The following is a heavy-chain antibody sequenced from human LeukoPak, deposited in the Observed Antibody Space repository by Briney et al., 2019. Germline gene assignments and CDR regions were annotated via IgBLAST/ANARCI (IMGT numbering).Heavy chain of an antibody. Sequence: GASVKVSCKASGYTFTSYGISWVRQAPGQGLEWMGWISAYNGNTNYAQKLQGRVTMTTDTSTSTAYMELRSLRSDDTAVYYCARDTGIAAAAPRWFDRWGQGTLVTVSS. V-gene: IGHV1-18*04. CDR2: ISAYNGNT. CDR3: ARDTGIAAAAPRWFDR. D-gene: IGHD6-13*01. CDR1: GYTFTSYG. J-gene: IGHJ5*02.